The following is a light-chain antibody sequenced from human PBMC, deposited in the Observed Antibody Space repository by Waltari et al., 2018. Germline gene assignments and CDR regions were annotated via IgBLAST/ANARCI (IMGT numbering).Light chain of an antibody. J-gene: IGKJ3*01. CDR2: TLS. CDR1: QSPFDSAGGITS. V-gene: IGKV2-40*01. CDR3: MQRLEFPYS. Sequence: IVMTQTPLSLPVTPRESASISCMSSQSPFDSAGGITSLDWYLQKPGQSPQLLIYTLSYRASGVPDRFSGSGSGTDFTLKISRVEAEDVGIYYCMQRLEFPYSFGPGTNVDIK.